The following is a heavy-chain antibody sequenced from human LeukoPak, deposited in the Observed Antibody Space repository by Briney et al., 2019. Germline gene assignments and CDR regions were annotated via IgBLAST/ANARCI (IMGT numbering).Heavy chain of an antibody. Sequence: GGSLRLSCAASGFIFSNAWMTWVRQAPGKGLEWVGRIKSKTDGATIDYAAPVKGRFTISRDDSKDTLYLQMNSLKTEDTALYYCTTDLLGLCSSTGCYDNWLDPWGQGTLVTVSS. V-gene: IGHV3-15*01. CDR2: IKSKTDGATI. CDR3: TTDLLGLCSSTGCYDNWLDP. J-gene: IGHJ5*02. D-gene: IGHD2-2*01. CDR1: GFIFSNAW.